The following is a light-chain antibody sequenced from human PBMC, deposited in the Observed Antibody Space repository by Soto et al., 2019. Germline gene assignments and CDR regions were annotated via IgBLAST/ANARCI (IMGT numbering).Light chain of an antibody. CDR2: DAS. Sequence: DIQMTQSPSTLSASIGDRVTITCRASQIISTWLAWYQQKPGKAPKLLVYDASILEGGVPSRFSGSGSGTQFTLTISSLQPDDFAIYYCQQYFTYWTFGQGTKVEIK. J-gene: IGKJ1*01. V-gene: IGKV1-5*01. CDR1: QIISTW. CDR3: QQYFTYWT.